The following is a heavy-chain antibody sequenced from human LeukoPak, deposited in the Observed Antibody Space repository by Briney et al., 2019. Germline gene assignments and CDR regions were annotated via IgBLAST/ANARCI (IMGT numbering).Heavy chain of an antibody. CDR1: GYSISSGYY. Sequence: TSETLSLTCTVSGYSISSGYYWGWIRQPPGKGLEWIGSLYHSGSTYYNPSLKSRVTISVDTSKNQFSLKLSSVTAADTAVYYCATYYTSHYYWGQGTLVTVSS. J-gene: IGHJ4*02. D-gene: IGHD3-3*01. V-gene: IGHV4-38-2*02. CDR2: LYHSGST. CDR3: ATYYTSHYY.